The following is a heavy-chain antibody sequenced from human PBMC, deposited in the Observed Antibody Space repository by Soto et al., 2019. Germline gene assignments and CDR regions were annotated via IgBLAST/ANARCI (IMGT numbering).Heavy chain of an antibody. Sequence: QVQLVESGGGVVQPGRSLRLSCAASGFTFSSYAMHWVRQAPGKGLEWVAVISYDGSNKYYADSVKGRFTISRDNSKNPLYLQMNSLRAEDTALYYCARHETYYDFWSGYTGMDVWGQGTTVTVSS. CDR2: ISYDGSNK. D-gene: IGHD3-3*01. CDR3: ARHETYYDFWSGYTGMDV. J-gene: IGHJ6*02. V-gene: IGHV3-30-3*01. CDR1: GFTFSSYA.